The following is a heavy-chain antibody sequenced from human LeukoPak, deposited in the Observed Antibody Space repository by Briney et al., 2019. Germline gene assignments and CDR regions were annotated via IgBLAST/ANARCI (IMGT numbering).Heavy chain of an antibody. CDR3: ARDLATVTYY. J-gene: IGHJ4*02. Sequence: PGGSLRLSCAAAGFTFSSYAMHWVSQAPGKGLEWVAVISYDGSNKYYADSVKGRFTISRDNSKNTLYLQMNSLRDEDTAVYYCARDLATVTYYWGQGTLVTVSS. CDR1: GFTFSSYA. V-gene: IGHV3-30-3*01. D-gene: IGHD4-17*01. CDR2: ISYDGSNK.